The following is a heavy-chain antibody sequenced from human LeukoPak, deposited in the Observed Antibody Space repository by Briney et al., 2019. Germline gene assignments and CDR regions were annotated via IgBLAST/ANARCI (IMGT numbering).Heavy chain of an antibody. D-gene: IGHD4-23*01. CDR3: ARHRFYGGNLNWFDP. CDR1: GDSVSSNSAA. CDR2: TYYRSKWYN. J-gene: IGHJ5*02. Sequence: SQTLSLTCAISGDSVSSNSAAWNWIRQSPSRCLEWLGRTYYRSKWYNDYAVSVKSRITINPDTSKNQFSLQLSSVTAADTAVYYCARHRFYGGNLNWFDPWGQGTLVTVSS. V-gene: IGHV6-1*01.